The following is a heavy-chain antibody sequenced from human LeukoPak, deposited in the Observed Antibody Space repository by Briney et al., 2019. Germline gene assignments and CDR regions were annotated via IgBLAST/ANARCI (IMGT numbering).Heavy chain of an antibody. J-gene: IGHJ6*03. CDR1: GFTFSNYW. CDR3: ARDPPVSVTMVRGGYMDV. Sequence: GGSLRLSCVVSGFTFSNYWMHWVRQVPGKGLEWVSRINRDGTSTNYAGSVKGRFTISRDNAKNIVYLQMNSLRAEDTAVYYCARDPPVSVTMVRGGYMDVWGKGTTVTISS. D-gene: IGHD3-10*01. CDR2: INRDGTST. V-gene: IGHV3-74*01.